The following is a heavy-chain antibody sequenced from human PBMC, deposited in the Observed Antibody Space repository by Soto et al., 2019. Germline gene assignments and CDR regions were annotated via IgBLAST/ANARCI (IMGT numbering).Heavy chain of an antibody. CDR1: GFTFSSHV. D-gene: IGHD6-13*01. J-gene: IGHJ4*02. CDR2: INTNGGST. V-gene: IGHV3-23*01. Sequence: EVQVLESGGGLVQPGGSLRLSCVASGFTFSSHVMTWVRQAPGKGLEWVSSINTNGGSTYYAESVKGRFTISRDNSRNTMSLQMRSLRAEATAVYYCAKGYDSSWWEGYWGQGTLVTVSS. CDR3: AKGYDSSWWEGY.